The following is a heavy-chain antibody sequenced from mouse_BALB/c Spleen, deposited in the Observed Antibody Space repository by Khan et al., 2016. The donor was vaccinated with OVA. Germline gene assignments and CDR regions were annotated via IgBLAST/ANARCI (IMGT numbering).Heavy chain of an antibody. D-gene: IGHD3-2*01. Sequence: QVQLQQPGAELVRPGVSVKISCKGSGYTFTDYGIHWVKQSHAKSLEWIGVISSYHGDATYNQRFKGKATMTVDKSSSTAYMELARLTSEDSAIYYCASDTSGEEFAYWGQGTLVTVSA. J-gene: IGHJ3*01. CDR2: ISSYHGDA. CDR1: GYTFTDYG. V-gene: IGHV1S137*01. CDR3: ASDTSGEEFAY.